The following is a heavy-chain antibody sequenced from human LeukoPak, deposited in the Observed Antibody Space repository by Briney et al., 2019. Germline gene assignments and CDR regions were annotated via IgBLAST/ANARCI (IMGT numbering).Heavy chain of an antibody. CDR3: AKDLLQTFFFDSSGYYSDAFGM. D-gene: IGHD3-22*01. CDR1: GFTFSNFA. Sequence: GGSLRLSCAASGFTFSNFAMSWVRQAPGKGLEWVSTISGSGDNTYYADSVKGRFTISRDNSKNSLSLHMNTLRAEDTAVYYCAKDLLQTFFFDSSGYYSDAFGMWGQGTMVTVSP. J-gene: IGHJ3*02. CDR2: ISGSGDNT. V-gene: IGHV3-23*01.